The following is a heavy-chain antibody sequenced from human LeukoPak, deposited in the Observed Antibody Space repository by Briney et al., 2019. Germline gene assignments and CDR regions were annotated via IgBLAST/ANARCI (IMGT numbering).Heavy chain of an antibody. D-gene: IGHD3-16*01. Sequence: PGGSLRLSCAASGFTFSSYAMSWVRQAPGKGLEWVSAISGSGGSTYYADPVKGRFTISRDNSKNTLYLQMNSLRAEDTAVYYCAKDLRFNYVWEAGYWGQGTLVTVSS. CDR2: ISGSGGST. CDR1: GFTFSSYA. V-gene: IGHV3-23*01. CDR3: AKDLRFNYVWEAGY. J-gene: IGHJ4*02.